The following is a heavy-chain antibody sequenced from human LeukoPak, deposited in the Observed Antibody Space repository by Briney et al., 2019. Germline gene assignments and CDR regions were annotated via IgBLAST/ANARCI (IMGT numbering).Heavy chain of an antibody. Sequence: SETLSLTCAVSGYSISSGYYWGWVRPPPGKGLEWIGSIYHSGSTYYNPSLKSRVTISVDTSKNQFSLKLSSVTAADTAVYYCARLPGYYDSSGSAYYFDYWGQGTLVTVSS. CDR2: IYHSGST. CDR3: ARLPGYYDSSGSAYYFDY. J-gene: IGHJ4*02. D-gene: IGHD3-22*01. CDR1: GYSISSGYY. V-gene: IGHV4-38-2*01.